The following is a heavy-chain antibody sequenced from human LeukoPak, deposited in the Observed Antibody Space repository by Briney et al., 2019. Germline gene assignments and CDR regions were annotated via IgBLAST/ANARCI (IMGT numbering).Heavy chain of an antibody. J-gene: IGHJ4*02. CDR3: ARELRDGYNPFDY. Sequence: ASVKVSCKASGYTFTGYYMHWVRQAPGQGPEWMGWINPNSGGTNYAQKFQGRVTMTRDTSISTAYMELSRLRSDDTAVYYCARELRDGYNPFDYWGQGTLVTVSS. D-gene: IGHD5-24*01. CDR2: INPNSGGT. V-gene: IGHV1-2*02. CDR1: GYTFTGYY.